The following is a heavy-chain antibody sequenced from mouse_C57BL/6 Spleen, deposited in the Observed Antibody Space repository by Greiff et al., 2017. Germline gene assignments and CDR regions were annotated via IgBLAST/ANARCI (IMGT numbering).Heavy chain of an antibody. V-gene: IGHV1-64*01. D-gene: IGHD1-1*01. CDR2: IHPNSGST. J-gene: IGHJ2*01. CDR1: GYTFTSYW. Sequence: LQESGAELVKPGASVKLSCKASGYTFTSYWMHWVKQRPGQGLEWIGMIHPNSGSTNYNEKFKSKATLTVDKSSSTAYMQLSSLTSEDSAVYYCGTLSHDYYGSGYYFDYWGQGTTLTVSS. CDR3: GTLSHDYYGSGYYFDY.